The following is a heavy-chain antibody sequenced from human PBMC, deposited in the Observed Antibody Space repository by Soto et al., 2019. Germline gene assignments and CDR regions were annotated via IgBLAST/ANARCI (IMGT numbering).Heavy chain of an antibody. D-gene: IGHD6-13*01. CDR1: GFTCSNYA. J-gene: IGHJ4*02. Sequence: QVQLVESGGGVVQPGRSLRLSCAASGFTCSNYALHWVRHAPGKGLEWVAVISDDGSNKYYADSVKGRFTTSRDNSKNTLYLQMNSLRAEDTAVYYCARNRFARSWSYFDYWGQGTPVTVSS. CDR2: ISDDGSNK. V-gene: IGHV3-30-3*01. CDR3: ARNRFARSWSYFDY.